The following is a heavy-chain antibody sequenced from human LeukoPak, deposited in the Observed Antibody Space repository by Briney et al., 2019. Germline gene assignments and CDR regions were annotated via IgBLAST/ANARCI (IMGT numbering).Heavy chain of an antibody. CDR1: GFTFSTYD. CDR3: ARQNTPHGNFDY. V-gene: IGHV3-13*01. Sequence: GGSLRLSCAASGFTFSTYDMHWVRQVTGKGLEWVSAIGVAANTFYSGSVKGRFTISRENAKNSLYLLMSSLRAEDTAMYYCARQNTPHGNFDYWGQGTLVTVSS. D-gene: IGHD1-26*01. J-gene: IGHJ4*02. CDR2: IGVAANT.